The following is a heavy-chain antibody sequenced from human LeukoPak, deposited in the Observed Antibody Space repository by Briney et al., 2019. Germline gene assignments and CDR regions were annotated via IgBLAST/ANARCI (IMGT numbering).Heavy chain of an antibody. Sequence: GASLRLSCAASGFTFSSYAMSWVRQAPGKGLEWVSAISGSGGSTYYADSVKGRFTISRDNSKNTLYLQMSSLRAEDTAVYYCAKPASNNDAFDYWGQGTLVTVSS. CDR2: ISGSGGST. V-gene: IGHV3-23*01. J-gene: IGHJ4*02. D-gene: IGHD1-1*01. CDR1: GFTFSSYA. CDR3: AKPASNNDAFDY.